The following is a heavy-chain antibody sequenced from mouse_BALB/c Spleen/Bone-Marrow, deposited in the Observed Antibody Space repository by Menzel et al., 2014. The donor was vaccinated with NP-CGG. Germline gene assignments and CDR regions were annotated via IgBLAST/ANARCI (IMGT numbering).Heavy chain of an antibody. CDR2: ISSGGSYT. D-gene: IGHD2-4*01. CDR1: GFTFSSYA. J-gene: IGHJ1*01. CDR3: ARVITWYFDV. V-gene: IGHV5-9-1*01. Sequence: DVMLVESGGGLVKPGGSLKLSCAASGFTFSSYAMSWVRQTPEKRLEWVATISSGGSYTYYLDSVKGRFTISRDNAKNTLYLQMSSLRSEDTAMYYCARVITWYFDVWGAGTTVTVSS.